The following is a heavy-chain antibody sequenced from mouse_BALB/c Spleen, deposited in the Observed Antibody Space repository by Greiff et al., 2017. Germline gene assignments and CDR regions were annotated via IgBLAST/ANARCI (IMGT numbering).Heavy chain of an antibody. CDR2: IDPANGNT. D-gene: IGHD1-1*01. Sequence: EVKLQESGAELVKPGASVKLSCTASGFNIKDTYMHWVKQRPEQGLEWIGRIDPANGNTKYDPKFQGKATITADTSSNTAYLQLSSLTSEDTAVYYCARGDYYGSSYYWGQGTTLTVSS. V-gene: IGHV14-3*02. J-gene: IGHJ2*01. CDR1: GFNIKDTY. CDR3: ARGDYYGSSYY.